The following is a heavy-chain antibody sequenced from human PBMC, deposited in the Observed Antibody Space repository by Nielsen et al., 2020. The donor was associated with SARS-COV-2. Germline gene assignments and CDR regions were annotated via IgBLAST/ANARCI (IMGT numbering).Heavy chain of an antibody. CDR2: ISGSGGST. V-gene: IGHV3-23*01. CDR3: VRVRDDGYYFDTGPFDY. Sequence: VRQMPGKGLEWVSAISGSGGSTYYADSVKGRFSISRDNARDTLYLQMNSLSAEDTAVYFCVRVRDDGYYFDTGPFDYWGPGALVTVSS. J-gene: IGHJ4*02. D-gene: IGHD2/OR15-2a*01.